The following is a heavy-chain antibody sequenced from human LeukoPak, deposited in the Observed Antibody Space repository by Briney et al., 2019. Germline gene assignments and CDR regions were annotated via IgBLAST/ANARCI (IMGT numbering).Heavy chain of an antibody. J-gene: IGHJ3*02. CDR1: GGSISGSY. Sequence: SETVSLTCIVSGGSISGSYWSWIRQPPGKGLEWIGYIYYSGSTNYNPSLKSRVTISVDTSKNQFSLKLSSVTAADTAVYYCARVGDYATYDAFDIWGQGTMVTVSS. V-gene: IGHV4-59*01. CDR3: ARVGDYATYDAFDI. D-gene: IGHD4-17*01. CDR2: IYYSGST.